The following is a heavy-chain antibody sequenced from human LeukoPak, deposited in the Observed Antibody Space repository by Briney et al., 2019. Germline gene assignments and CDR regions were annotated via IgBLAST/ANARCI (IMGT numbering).Heavy chain of an antibody. CDR1: GGSISSYY. D-gene: IGHD3-10*01. V-gene: IGHV4-59*12. CDR2: IYYSGST. J-gene: IGHJ1*01. CDR3: ARGISMRGFRGFQH. Sequence: SETLSLTCTVSGGSISSYYWSWIRQPPGKGLEWIGYIYYSGSTNYNPSLKSRVTISVDTSKNQFSLKLSSVTAADTAVYYCARGISMRGFRGFQHWGQGTLVTVSS.